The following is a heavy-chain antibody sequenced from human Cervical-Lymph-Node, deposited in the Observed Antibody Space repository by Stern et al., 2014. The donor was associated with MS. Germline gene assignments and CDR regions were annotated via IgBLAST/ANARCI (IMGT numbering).Heavy chain of an antibody. CDR3: TREMAARRLDP. CDR2: FYSAIST. V-gene: IGHV3-66*01. D-gene: IGHD5-24*01. CDR1: GSTVNSNY. Sequence: AQLVQSGGTLVQPGGSLRLSCAASGSTVNSNYMTWVRQAPGKGLEWVSIFYSAISTYYAESVKGRFSFSIDNSKNTLYLQMNNLRVEDTAMYYCTREMAARRLDPWGQGTLVIVSA. J-gene: IGHJ5*02.